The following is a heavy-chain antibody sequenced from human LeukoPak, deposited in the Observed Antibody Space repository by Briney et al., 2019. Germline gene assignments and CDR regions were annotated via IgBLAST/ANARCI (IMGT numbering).Heavy chain of an antibody. CDR3: ARVVVTLDDAFDI. D-gene: IGHD2-21*02. CDR1: GFTFSSYW. CDR2: IKQDGSEK. V-gene: IGHV3-7*01. J-gene: IGHJ3*02. Sequence: GGSLRLSCAASGFTFSSYWMSWVRQAPGKGLEWVANIKQDGSEKYYVDSVKGRFTISRDNAKNSLYLQMNSLRAEDTAVYYCARVVVTLDDAFDIWGQGTMVTVSS.